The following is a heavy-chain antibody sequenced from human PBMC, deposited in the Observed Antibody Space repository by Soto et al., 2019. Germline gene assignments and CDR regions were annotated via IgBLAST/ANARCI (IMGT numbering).Heavy chain of an antibody. CDR2: ISSSSSTI. CDR3: ARDLYCSSTSCPNHAFDI. Sequence: PGGSLRLSCAASGFTFSSYSMNWVRQAPGKGLEWVSYISSSSSTIYYADSVKGRFTISRDNAKNSLYLQMNSLRAEDTAVYYCARDLYCSSTSCPNHAFDIWGQGTMVTVSS. J-gene: IGHJ3*02. CDR1: GFTFSSYS. V-gene: IGHV3-48*01. D-gene: IGHD2-2*01.